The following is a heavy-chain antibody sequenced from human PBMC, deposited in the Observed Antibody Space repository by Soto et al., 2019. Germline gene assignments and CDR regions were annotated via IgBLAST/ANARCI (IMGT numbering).Heavy chain of an antibody. D-gene: IGHD3-10*01. Sequence: GGSLRLSCAASGFTFSSYSMNWVRQAPGKGLEWVSSISSSSSYIYYADSVKGRFTISRDNAKNSLYLQMNSLRAEDTAVYYCARDKDPMAHNWFDPWGQGTLVTVSS. V-gene: IGHV3-21*01. J-gene: IGHJ5*02. CDR3: ARDKDPMAHNWFDP. CDR1: GFTFSSYS. CDR2: ISSSSSYI.